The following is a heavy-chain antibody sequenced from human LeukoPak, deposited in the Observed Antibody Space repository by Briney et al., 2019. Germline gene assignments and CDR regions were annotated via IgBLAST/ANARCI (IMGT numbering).Heavy chain of an antibody. D-gene: IGHD6-19*01. V-gene: IGHV3-64*01. J-gene: IGHJ2*01. Sequence: GGSLRLSCAASGFTFSTYAMHWVRQAPGKGLEHVSAINDNGGSTHYAKSMRGRVVISRDNSRNTLYLQIFSLRPEDMAVYYCARGGSGWYREDWYFDLWGRGTLVTVSS. CDR3: ARGGSGWYREDWYFDL. CDR2: INDNGGST. CDR1: GFTFSTYA.